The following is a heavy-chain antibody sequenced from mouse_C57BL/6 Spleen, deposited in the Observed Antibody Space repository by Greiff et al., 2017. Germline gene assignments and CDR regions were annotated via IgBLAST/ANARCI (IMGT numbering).Heavy chain of an antibody. Sequence: VQLQQSGPELVKPGASVKIPCKASGYTFTDYNMDWVKQSHGKSLEWIGDINPNNGGTIYNQKFKGKATLTVDKSSSTAYMELRSLTSEDTAVYYCARDGLSYYGSSHWYFDVWGTGTTVTVSS. J-gene: IGHJ1*03. D-gene: IGHD1-1*01. CDR1: GYTFTDYN. CDR3: ARDGLSYYGSSHWYFDV. V-gene: IGHV1-18*01. CDR2: INPNNGGT.